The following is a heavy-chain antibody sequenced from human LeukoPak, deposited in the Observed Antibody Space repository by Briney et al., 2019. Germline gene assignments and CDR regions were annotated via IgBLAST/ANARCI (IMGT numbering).Heavy chain of an antibody. CDR3: ARKLVGAAGAAFGI. V-gene: IGHV3-48*02. J-gene: IGHJ3*02. Sequence: GGSLRLSCAASGFIFSIFDMNWVRQAPGKGLEWVSFISEGGSTIYYADSVKGRFTISRDNPKNSLYLQMNSLRDDDTAVYYCARKLVGAAGAAFGIWGQGTMVTVSS. CDR2: ISEGGSTI. D-gene: IGHD1-26*01. CDR1: GFIFSIFD.